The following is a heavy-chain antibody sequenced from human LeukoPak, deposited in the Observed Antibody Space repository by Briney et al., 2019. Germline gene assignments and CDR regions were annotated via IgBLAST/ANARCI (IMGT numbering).Heavy chain of an antibody. CDR1: GFTLRGYG. CDR3: ARDPSHLWFGELSYYFDY. J-gene: IGHJ4*02. Sequence: PGGSLRLSCAASGFTLRGYGMHWVRQAPGKGLEWVANINQDGSEMYFVDSVRGRFTVSRGNAKNSLYLQMNSLRADGTAVYYCARDPSHLWFGELSYYFDYWGQGTLVTVSS. V-gene: IGHV3-7*01. CDR2: INQDGSEM. D-gene: IGHD3-10*01.